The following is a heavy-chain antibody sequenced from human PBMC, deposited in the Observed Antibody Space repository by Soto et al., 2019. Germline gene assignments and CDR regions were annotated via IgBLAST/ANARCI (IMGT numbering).Heavy chain of an antibody. CDR2: ISGSGGST. CDR1: GFIVSSYA. V-gene: IGHV3-23*01. J-gene: IGHJ5*02. CDR3: ARWRDFWSGYYQRGWFDP. Sequence: EVQLLESGGGWVQPGGSLRLSCAASGFIVSSYAMSWVRQAPGKGLEWVSGISGSGGSTYYADSVKGRFTISRDNSKNTLTLQMNSLRGEDTAVYYCARWRDFWSGYYQRGWFDPWGQGTLVTVSS. D-gene: IGHD3-3*01.